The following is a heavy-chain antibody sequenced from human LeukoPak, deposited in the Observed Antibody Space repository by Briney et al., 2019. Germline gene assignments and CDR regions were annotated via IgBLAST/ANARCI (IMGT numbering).Heavy chain of an antibody. Sequence: SETLSLTCTVSGDSISSYYWSWIRQPPGKGLGWIGYNYYSGTTNYNPSLKTRVTISVDTSKNKFSLNLRYVTSADTAIYYCAREIDSRFDTWGQGALVIVSS. CDR2: NYYSGTT. V-gene: IGHV4-59*01. CDR1: GDSISSYY. J-gene: IGHJ5*02. D-gene: IGHD3-22*01. CDR3: AREIDSRFDT.